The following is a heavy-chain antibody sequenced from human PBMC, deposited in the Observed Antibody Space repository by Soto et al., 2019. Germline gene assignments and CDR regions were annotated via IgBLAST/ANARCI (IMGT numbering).Heavy chain of an antibody. CDR2: IIPIFGTA. V-gene: IGHV1-69*13. J-gene: IGHJ6*02. Sequence: SVKVSCKASGGTFSSYAISWVRQDPGQGLEWMGGIIPIFGTANYAQKFQGRVTITADESTSTAYRELSSLRSEDTAGYYCVIWGSLGMDVWGQGTTVTVSS. CDR1: GGTFSSYA. CDR3: VIWGSLGMDV. D-gene: IGHD7-27*01.